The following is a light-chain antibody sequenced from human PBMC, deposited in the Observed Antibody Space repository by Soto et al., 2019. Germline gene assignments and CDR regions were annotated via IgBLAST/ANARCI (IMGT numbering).Light chain of an antibody. Sequence: EIVLTQSLATLSLSPGERATLSSRASQSVSSYLAWYQQKPGQAPRLLIYDASNRATGIPARFSGSGSGTDFTLTISSLEPEDFAVYYCQQRSNWLLTFGGGTKVDIK. CDR1: QSVSSY. CDR3: QQRSNWLLT. V-gene: IGKV3-11*01. CDR2: DAS. J-gene: IGKJ4*01.